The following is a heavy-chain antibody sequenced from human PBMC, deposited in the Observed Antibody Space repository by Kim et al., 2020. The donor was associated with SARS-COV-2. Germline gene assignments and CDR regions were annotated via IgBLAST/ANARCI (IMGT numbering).Heavy chain of an antibody. CDR2: IIPIFGTA. D-gene: IGHD1-26*01. Sequence: SVKVSCKASGGTFSSYAISWVRQAPGQGLEWMGGIIPIFGTANYAQKFQGRVTITADESTSTAYMELSSLRSEDTAVYYCARRRSRDSGSYYYFDYWGQGTLVTVSS. CDR3: ARRRSRDSGSYYYFDY. CDR1: GGTFSSYA. J-gene: IGHJ4*02. V-gene: IGHV1-69*13.